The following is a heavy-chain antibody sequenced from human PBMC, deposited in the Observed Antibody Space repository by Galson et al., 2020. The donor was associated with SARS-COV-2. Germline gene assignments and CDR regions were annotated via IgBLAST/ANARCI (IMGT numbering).Heavy chain of an antibody. CDR3: ARLEGRDGYNLGAVDY. CDR2: INHSGST. D-gene: IGHD5-12*01. J-gene: IGHJ4*02. V-gene: IGHV4-34*01. Sequence: SQTLSLTCAVYGGSFSGYYWSWIRQPPGKGLEWIGEINHSGSTNYNPSLKSRVTISVDTSKNQFSLKLSSVTAADTAVYYCARLEGRDGYNLGAVDYWGQGTLVTVSS. CDR1: GGSFSGYY.